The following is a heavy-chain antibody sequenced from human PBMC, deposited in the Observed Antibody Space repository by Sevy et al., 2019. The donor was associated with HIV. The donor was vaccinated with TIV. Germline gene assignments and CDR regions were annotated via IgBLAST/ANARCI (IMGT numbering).Heavy chain of an antibody. CDR1: GFTFISYA. J-gene: IGHJ4*02. CDR2: ISYDGSNK. V-gene: IGHV3-30-3*01. CDR3: ARDHSSSGYSFDY. Sequence: GGSLRLSRAASGFTFISYAMHWVRQAPGKGLEWVAVISYDGSNKYYADSVKGRFNISRDNSKNTLYLQMNSLRAEDTALYYCARDHSSSGYSFDYWGQGTLVTVSS. D-gene: IGHD6-19*01.